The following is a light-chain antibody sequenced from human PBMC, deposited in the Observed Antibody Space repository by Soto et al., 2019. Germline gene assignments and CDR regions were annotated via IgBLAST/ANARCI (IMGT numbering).Light chain of an antibody. Sequence: QSVLTKPPSVSGAPGQRVTIFCTGSSSNIGADYDVHWYQQLPGTAPKLLIYGNSDRPSGVPDRFSGSKSGTSASLAITGLQAEDETDYYCQSYDSSLSGWVFGGGTKLTVL. CDR3: QSYDSSLSGWV. CDR1: SSNIGADYD. CDR2: GNS. J-gene: IGLJ3*02. V-gene: IGLV1-40*01.